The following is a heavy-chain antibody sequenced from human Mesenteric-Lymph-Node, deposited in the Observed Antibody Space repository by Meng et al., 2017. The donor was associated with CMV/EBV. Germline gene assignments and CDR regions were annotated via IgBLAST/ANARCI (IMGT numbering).Heavy chain of an antibody. V-gene: IGHV1-2*02. CDR2: INPNSGGT. CDR3: ARVGWVVAMWPVDWFDP. Sequence: ASVKVSCKASGYTFSDYYLHWVRQAPGQGLEWMGWINPNSGGTNYAQKFQGRVTMTRDTSISTAYMELSRLRSDDTAVYYCARVGWVVAMWPVDWFDPWGQGTLVTVSS. CDR1: GYTFSDYY. D-gene: IGHD2-15*01. J-gene: IGHJ5*02.